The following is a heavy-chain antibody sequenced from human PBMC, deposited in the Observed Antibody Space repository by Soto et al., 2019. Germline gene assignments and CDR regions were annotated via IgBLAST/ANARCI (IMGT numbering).Heavy chain of an antibody. J-gene: IGHJ4*02. CDR3: AQTGQQLIGTNPRAY. CDR2: ISGSGGST. D-gene: IGHD6-13*01. V-gene: IGHV3-23*01. Sequence: EVQLLESGGDLVQPGGSLRLSCAASGFTFSSYAMSWVRQAPGKGLEWVSGISGSGGSTYYVDSVKGRFTISRDNSKNTLYLKRNSLRAEDTAVYYCAQTGQQLIGTNPRAYGGQGPLVAVS. CDR1: GFTFSSYA.